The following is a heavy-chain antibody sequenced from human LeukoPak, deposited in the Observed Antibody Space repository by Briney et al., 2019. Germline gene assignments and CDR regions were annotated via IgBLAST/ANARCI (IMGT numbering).Heavy chain of an antibody. V-gene: IGHV3-30*04. CDR3: ARDYLSSGWYVASSDY. CDR2: ISRDGSDT. D-gene: IGHD6-19*01. J-gene: IGHJ4*02. Sequence: GGSLRLSCAASGFLFSSYSMDWVRQSPGKGLEWVAVISRDGSDTYYPDSVKRRFTISPENSKNTVSLEISNLRVEDRAVYFCARDYLSSGWYVASSDYWGGGTLVIVSS. CDR1: GFLFSSYS.